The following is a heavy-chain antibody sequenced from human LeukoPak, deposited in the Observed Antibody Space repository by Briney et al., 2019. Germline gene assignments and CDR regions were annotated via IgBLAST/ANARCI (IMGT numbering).Heavy chain of an antibody. CDR3: ARDGSIAAAGIGAFDI. D-gene: IGHD6-13*01. CDR1: GFTFSSYG. Sequence: GGSLRLSCAASGFTFSSYGMHWVRQAPGKGLEWVAVICYDGSNKYYADSVKGRFTISRDNSKNTLYLQMNSLRAEDTAVYYCARDGSIAAAGIGAFDIWGQGTMVTVSS. J-gene: IGHJ3*02. CDR2: ICYDGSNK. V-gene: IGHV3-33*01.